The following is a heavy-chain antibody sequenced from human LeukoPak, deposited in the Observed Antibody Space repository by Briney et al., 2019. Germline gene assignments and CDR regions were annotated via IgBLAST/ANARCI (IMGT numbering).Heavy chain of an antibody. CDR1: GRTFSSYG. J-gene: IGHJ6*02. CDR2: IRYDGSNK. CDR3: AKEDSGRGGYFYYGMDV. Sequence: PGGSLRLSCAASGRTFSSYGMHWVRQAPGKGLEWVAFIRYDGSNKYYADSVKGRFTISRDNSKNTLYLQMNSLRAEDTAVYYCAKEDSGRGGYFYYGMDVWGQGTTVTVSS. V-gene: IGHV3-30*02. D-gene: IGHD3-10*01.